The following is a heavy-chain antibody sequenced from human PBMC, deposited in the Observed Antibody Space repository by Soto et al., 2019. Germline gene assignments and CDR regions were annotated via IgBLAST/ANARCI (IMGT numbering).Heavy chain of an antibody. CDR2: IWADGNNR. CDR3: ARIQLDTIMALDY. Sequence: QVQLVESGGGVLQPGKSLRLSCLASGFTFNTYGFHCVRQAPGKGLEWVSVIWADGNNRYYADSVKGRFTISRDSSKNKLYLQMNSLRVEDTAVYYCARIQLDTIMALDYWGQGTLVTVSS. D-gene: IGHD1-1*01. CDR1: GFTFNTYG. V-gene: IGHV3-33*01. J-gene: IGHJ4*02.